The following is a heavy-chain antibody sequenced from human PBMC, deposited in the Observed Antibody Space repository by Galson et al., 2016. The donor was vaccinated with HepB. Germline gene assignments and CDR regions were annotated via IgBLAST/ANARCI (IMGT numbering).Heavy chain of an antibody. V-gene: IGHV3-33*06. CDR3: AKEGPEYGINSLHY. J-gene: IGHJ4*02. CDR2: IWYDGSIK. Sequence: SLRLSCAASGFTFNNYGMDWVRQAPGKGLEWVAVIWYDGSIKYYSDSVKGRFTISRDNSKNTLYLQMNSLRAEDTAVYYCAKEGPEYGINSLHYWGQGTLVTVSS. CDR1: GFTFNNYG. D-gene: IGHD4-17*01.